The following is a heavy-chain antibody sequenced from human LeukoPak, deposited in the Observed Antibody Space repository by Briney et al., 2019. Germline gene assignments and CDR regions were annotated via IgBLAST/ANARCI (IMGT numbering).Heavy chain of an antibody. V-gene: IGHV1-2*06. D-gene: IGHD1-20*01. CDR2: INPNSGGT. J-gene: IGHJ4*02. CDR1: GYTFTGYY. CDR3: ARDITGKGDY. Sequence: GASVKVSCKASGYTFTGYYMHWVRQAPGQGGEWMGRINPNSGGTKYAKKFQGRVNITRDTSISTAYMELSRLRSDDTAVYYCARDITGKGDYWGQGTLVTVSS.